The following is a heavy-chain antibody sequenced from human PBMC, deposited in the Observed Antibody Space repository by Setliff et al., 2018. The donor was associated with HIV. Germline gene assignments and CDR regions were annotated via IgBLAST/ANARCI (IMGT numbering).Heavy chain of an antibody. Sequence: PGGSLRLSCAASGFSFSRYAMGWVRQAPGKGLEWVSSLSGSGVTSYYADSVKGRFTISRDSSKNTLNLQMNSLRVEDTALYFCVKGGAYYETNGPYWDHWGQGTLVTSPQ. D-gene: IGHD3-22*01. V-gene: IGHV3-23*01. CDR1: GFSFSRYA. CDR3: VKGGAYYETNGPYWDH. CDR2: LSGSGVTS. J-gene: IGHJ4*02.